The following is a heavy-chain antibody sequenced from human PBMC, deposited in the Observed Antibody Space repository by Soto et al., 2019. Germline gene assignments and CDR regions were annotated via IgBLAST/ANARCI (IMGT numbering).Heavy chain of an antibody. J-gene: IGHJ6*02. D-gene: IGHD2-8*01. CDR3: AGDSCTNGVCYTWWDGYYYYYGMDV. Sequence: PSETLSLTCTVPGGAISSSSYYWCWIRHPPGTGRDWIGGSYCSGSTYYNPSHKRRAPISGDTTKNQFSLTPSSPPAPAPAWFYCAGDSCTNGVCYTWWDGYYYYYGMDVWGQGTTVTVSS. CDR2: SYCSGST. CDR1: GGAISSSSYY. V-gene: IGHV4-39*01.